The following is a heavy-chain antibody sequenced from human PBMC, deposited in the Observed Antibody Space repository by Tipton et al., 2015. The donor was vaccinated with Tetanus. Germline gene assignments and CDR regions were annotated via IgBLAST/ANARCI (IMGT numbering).Heavy chain of an antibody. D-gene: IGHD3-10*02. V-gene: IGHV3-11*06. Sequence: SLRLSCATSGFTFGDYYMTWVRQAPGKGLEWISHISVGSSTKTKYADSVKGRFTISRDSDKKSLFLQMSSLRAEDTAVYYSARGWLFGDTPTYPLGHWGQGTLVTVSS. J-gene: IGHJ4*02. CDR2: ISVGSSTKT. CDR3: ARGWLFGDTPTYPLGH. CDR1: GFTFGDYY.